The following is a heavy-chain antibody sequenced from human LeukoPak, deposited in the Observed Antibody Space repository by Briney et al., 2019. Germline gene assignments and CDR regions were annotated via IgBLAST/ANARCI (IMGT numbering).Heavy chain of an antibody. CDR2: IRYDGSNK. CDR3: AKGSRLGYCSSTSCPARY. V-gene: IGHV3-30*02. Sequence: GGSLRLSCAASGFTLSSYGMHWVRQAPGKGLEWVAFIRYDGSNKYYADSVKGRFTISRDNSKNTLYPQMNSLRAEDTAVYYCAKGSRLGYCSSTSCPARYWGQGTLVTVSS. D-gene: IGHD2-2*01. CDR1: GFTLSSYG. J-gene: IGHJ4*02.